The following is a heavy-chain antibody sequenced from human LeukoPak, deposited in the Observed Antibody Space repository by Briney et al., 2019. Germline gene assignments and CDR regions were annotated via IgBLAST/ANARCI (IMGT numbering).Heavy chain of an antibody. CDR1: GFTFSTYD. Sequence: PGGSLRLSCAASGFTFSTYDMHWVRQATGKGLEWVSAIGPRGDTYYAGSVQGRFTMSRENAKSSWYLQMNSLGAGDTAVYYCVRDACSGGRCYHDYWGQGILVTVSS. D-gene: IGHD2-15*01. CDR2: IGPRGDT. V-gene: IGHV3-13*01. CDR3: VRDACSGGRCYHDY. J-gene: IGHJ4*02.